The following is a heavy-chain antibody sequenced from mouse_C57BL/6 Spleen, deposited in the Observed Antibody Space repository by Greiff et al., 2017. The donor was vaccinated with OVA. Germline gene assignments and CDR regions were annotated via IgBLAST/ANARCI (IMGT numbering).Heavy chain of an antibody. V-gene: IGHV10-1*01. CDR1: GFSFNTYA. CDR3: VGDWDQNWYFDV. D-gene: IGHD4-1*01. J-gene: IGHJ1*03. Sequence: EVQLVESGGGLVQPKGSLKLSCAASGFSFNTYAMHWVRQAPGQGLEWVARIRSKSNNYATYYADSVKDSFTISRDDSESKLYLQMNNLKTEDTAVYYCVGDWDQNWYFDVWGKGTTVTVSA. CDR2: IRSKSNNYAT.